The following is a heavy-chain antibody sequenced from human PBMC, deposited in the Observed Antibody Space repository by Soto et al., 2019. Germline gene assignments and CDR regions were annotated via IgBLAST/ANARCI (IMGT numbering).Heavy chain of an antibody. V-gene: IGHV4-61*01. CDR1: GGSVSSGSYY. J-gene: IGHJ5*02. D-gene: IGHD6-19*01. CDR2: IYYSGST. CDR3: ASGGSGWYGDWFDP. Sequence: SETLSLTCTVSGGSVSSGSYYWSWIRQPPGKGLEWIGYIYYSGSTNYNPSLKSRVTISVDTSKNQFSLKLSSVTAADTAVYYCASGGSGWYGDWFDPWGPGTLVTVSS.